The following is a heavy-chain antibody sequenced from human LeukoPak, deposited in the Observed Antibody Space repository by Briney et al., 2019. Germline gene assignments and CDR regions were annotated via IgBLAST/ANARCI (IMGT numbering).Heavy chain of an antibody. J-gene: IGHJ6*02. CDR3: ARDQGRNGERDYYYYGMDV. CDR1: GYTFTSYG. CDR2: ISAYNGNT. V-gene: IGHV1-18*01. Sequence: ASVRVSCKASGYTFTSYGVSGVRQAPGQGLEGMGWISAYNGNTNYAQKLQGRVTMTTDTSTSTAYIELRSLRSDDTAVYYCARDQGRNGERDYYYYGMDVWGQGTTVTVSS. D-gene: IGHD4-17*01.